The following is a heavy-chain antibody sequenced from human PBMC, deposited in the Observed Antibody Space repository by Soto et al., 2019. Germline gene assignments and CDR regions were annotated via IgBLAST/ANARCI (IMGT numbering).Heavy chain of an antibody. CDR1: GFTFSNYA. J-gene: IGHJ4*02. CDR2: ISGGADDT. Sequence: GGSLRLSRTASGFTFSNYAMGWVRQAPGKGLEWVSVISGGADDTHYADSVKGRFTISRDDSKNTAYLQMNSLKTEDTAVYYCTRSYYDSSGYSHFDYWGQGTLVTVSS. V-gene: IGHV3-23*01. CDR3: TRSYYDSSGYSHFDY. D-gene: IGHD3-22*01.